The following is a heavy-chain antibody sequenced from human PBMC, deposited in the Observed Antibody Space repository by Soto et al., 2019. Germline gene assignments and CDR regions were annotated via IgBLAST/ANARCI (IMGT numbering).Heavy chain of an antibody. V-gene: IGHV4-30-4*02. CDR3: ATMGTPVTGLYYFDY. CDR1: GCSISSGNYY. D-gene: IGHD4-17*01. J-gene: IGHJ4*02. Sequence: SETLSLTCTVSGCSISSGNYYWSWIRQPPGKGLEWIGFISYSGTTHYSASLSSRVSISVDTSKNQFSLDLSSVTAADTAVYYCATMGTPVTGLYYFDYWGQG. CDR2: ISYSGTT.